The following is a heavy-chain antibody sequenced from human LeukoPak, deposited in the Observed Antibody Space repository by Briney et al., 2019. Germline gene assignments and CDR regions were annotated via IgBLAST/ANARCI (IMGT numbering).Heavy chain of an antibody. V-gene: IGHV4-39*01. J-gene: IGHJ4*02. CDR1: GGSISSSSYY. CDR2: IYYSGST. CDR3: ARRRAAADTHFDY. D-gene: IGHD6-13*01. Sequence: SETLSLTCSVSGGSISSSSYYWGWIRQPPGKGLEWIGSIYYSGSTYYNPSLKSRVTISVDTSKNQFSLKLSSVTAADTAMYYCARRRAAADTHFDYWGQGTLVTVSS.